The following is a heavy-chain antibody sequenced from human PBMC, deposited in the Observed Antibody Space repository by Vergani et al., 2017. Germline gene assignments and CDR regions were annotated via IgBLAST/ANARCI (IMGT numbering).Heavy chain of an antibody. Sequence: EVQLLESGGGLVQPGGSLRVSCAASGFTFSSYAMSWVRQAPGKGLEWVSAISGSGGGTDHADSVKGRFTISRDNSKNTLYLQMNSLRAEDTAVYYCAKVIVGGQWLTYGGYYFDYWGQGTLVTVSS. V-gene: IGHV3-23*01. J-gene: IGHJ4*02. CDR1: GFTFSSYA. CDR3: AKVIVGGQWLTYGGYYFDY. D-gene: IGHD6-19*01. CDR2: ISGSGGGT.